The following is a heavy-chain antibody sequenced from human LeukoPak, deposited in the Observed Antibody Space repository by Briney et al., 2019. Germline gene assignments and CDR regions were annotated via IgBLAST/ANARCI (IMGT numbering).Heavy chain of an antibody. J-gene: IGHJ4*02. CDR2: INPNSGGT. CDR3: ARAGSSQGGYDY. Sequence: ASVKVSCKASGYTFTGYYMHWVRQAPGQGLEWMGWINPNSGGTNYAQKFQGRVTTTRDTSISTAYMELSRLRSDDTAVYYCARAGSSQGGYDYWGQGTLVTVSS. V-gene: IGHV1-2*02. CDR1: GYTFTGYY. D-gene: IGHD6-6*01.